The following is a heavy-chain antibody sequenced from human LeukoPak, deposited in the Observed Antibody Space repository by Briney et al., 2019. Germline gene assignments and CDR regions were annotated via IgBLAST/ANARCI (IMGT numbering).Heavy chain of an antibody. CDR3: ARDQEVNYGSGTPVKGRFDP. J-gene: IGHJ5*02. V-gene: IGHV1-69*13. CDR2: IIPIFGTA. CDR1: GGTFSSYA. Sequence: GASVKVSCKASGGTFSSYAISWVRQAPGQGLEWMGGIIPIFGTANYAQKFQGRVTITADESTSTAYMELSSLRSEDTAVYYCARDQEVNYGSGTPVKGRFDPWGQGTLVTVSS. D-gene: IGHD3-10*01.